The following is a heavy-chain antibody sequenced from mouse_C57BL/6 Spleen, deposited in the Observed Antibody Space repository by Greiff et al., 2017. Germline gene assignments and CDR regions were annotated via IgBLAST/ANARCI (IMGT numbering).Heavy chain of an antibody. CDR2: ISSGGSYT. D-gene: IGHD2-4*01. Sequence: DVMLVESGGDLVKPGGSLKLSCAASGFTFSSYGMSWVRQTPDKRLEWVATISSGGSYTYYPDSVKGRFTISRDNAKNTLYLQMSSLKSEDTAMYYCARQMVYDYEGFAYWGQGTLVTVSA. CDR3: ARQMVYDYEGFAY. CDR1: GFTFSSYG. J-gene: IGHJ3*01. V-gene: IGHV5-6*02.